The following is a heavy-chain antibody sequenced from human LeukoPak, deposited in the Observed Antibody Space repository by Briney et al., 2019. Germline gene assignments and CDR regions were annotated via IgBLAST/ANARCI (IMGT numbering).Heavy chain of an antibody. Sequence: PGGSLRLSCAASGFSVSSNYMNWVRQAPGKGLEWVSVLYSGGNTYYADSVKGRFTISRDSSKNTLYLQMNSLRVEDTAVYYCARDSGDGDYTPDMDVWGQGTTVTVSS. CDR2: LYSGGNT. J-gene: IGHJ6*02. CDR1: GFSVSSNY. D-gene: IGHD2-21*02. CDR3: ARDSGDGDYTPDMDV. V-gene: IGHV3-53*01.